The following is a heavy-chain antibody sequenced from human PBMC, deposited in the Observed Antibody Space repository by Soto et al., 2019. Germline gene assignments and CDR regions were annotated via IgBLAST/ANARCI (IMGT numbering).Heavy chain of an antibody. CDR2: INPNGGGT. CDR1: GYIFPDYY. V-gene: IGHV1-2*04. D-gene: IGHD6-6*01. J-gene: IGHJ5*01. Sequence: ASVKVSCKASGYIFPDYYVHWVRQAPGEGLEWMGRINPNGGGTNYAQKFEGWVTMTTDTSISTAYMELSRLNFDDTAVYYCARGEQLVHLDSWGQGTLVTVSA. CDR3: ARGEQLVHLDS.